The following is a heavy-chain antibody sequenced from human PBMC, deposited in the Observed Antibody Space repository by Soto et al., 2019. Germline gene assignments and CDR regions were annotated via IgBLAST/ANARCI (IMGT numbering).Heavy chain of an antibody. Sequence: EVQLLESGGGLVQPGGTLRLSCAASGFTFRSYAMNWVRQAPGKGLEWVSVISGSGGSTYYAASVKGRFTISRDASMSTHFLQMNSLRAEDTAFYACARDSEASSGRYDAYYYYYMDVWGKGTTVIVSS. J-gene: IGHJ6*03. CDR1: GFTFRSYA. CDR3: ARDSEASSGRYDAYYYYYMDV. V-gene: IGHV3-23*01. D-gene: IGHD5-12*01. CDR2: ISGSGGST.